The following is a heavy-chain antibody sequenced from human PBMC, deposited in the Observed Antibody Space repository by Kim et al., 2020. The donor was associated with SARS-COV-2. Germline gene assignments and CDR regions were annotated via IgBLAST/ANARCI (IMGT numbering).Heavy chain of an antibody. J-gene: IGHJ5*02. V-gene: IGHV2-5*01. D-gene: IGHD6-25*01. Sequence: RYSQSLKSRLTITKDTSKTQVVLTMTNMDTVDTATYYCAHRQYSSGGFDPWGQGTLVTVSS. CDR3: AHRQYSSGGFDP.